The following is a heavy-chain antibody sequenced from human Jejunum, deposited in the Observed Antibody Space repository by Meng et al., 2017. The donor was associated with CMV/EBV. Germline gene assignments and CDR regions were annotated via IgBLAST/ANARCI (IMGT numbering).Heavy chain of an antibody. D-gene: IGHD6-19*01. CDR2: IDSNSGET. CDR3: AREQTVSGSRGLDY. CDR1: GYTFIEYY. V-gene: IGHV1-2*02. Sequence: KASGYTFIEYYIHWVRQAPGQGLEWMGWIDSNSGETNSAQKFSGRVTLTRDTSITTAYMEVISLRSDDTAVYYCAREQTVSGSRGLDYWGQGTLVTVSS. J-gene: IGHJ4*02.